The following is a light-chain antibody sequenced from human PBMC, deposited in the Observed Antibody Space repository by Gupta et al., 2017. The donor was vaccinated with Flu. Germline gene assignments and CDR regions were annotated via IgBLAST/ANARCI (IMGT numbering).Light chain of an antibody. CDR3: QQRYTFPLT. J-gene: IGKJ4*01. V-gene: IGKV1-9*01. CDR2: TAS. CDR1: QDFGRD. Sequence: DIQLTQSPSFLSAAVGDRVTITCRASQDFGRDLAWYQQKPGKAPKLLIYTASSLESGVPSRFSGSNSATEFTLTISSLQPEDFAGYYCQQRYTFPLTFGGGTKVEIK.